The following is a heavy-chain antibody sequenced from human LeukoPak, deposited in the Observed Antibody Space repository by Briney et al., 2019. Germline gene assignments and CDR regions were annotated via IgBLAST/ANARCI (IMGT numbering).Heavy chain of an antibody. CDR2: ISGSGGST. J-gene: IGHJ5*01. Sequence: GGSLRLSCTASGFTFSRNAMSWVRQAPGKGLEWVSAISGSGGSTYYADSVKGRFTISRDNTKNSLNLQMNSLRAEDTAVYYCARRSATVVTDFDSWGQGTLVTVSS. D-gene: IGHD4-23*01. CDR1: GFTFSRNA. V-gene: IGHV3-23*01. CDR3: ARRSATVVTDFDS.